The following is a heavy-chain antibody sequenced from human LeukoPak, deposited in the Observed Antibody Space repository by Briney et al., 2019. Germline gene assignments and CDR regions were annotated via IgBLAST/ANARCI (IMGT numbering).Heavy chain of an antibody. Sequence: GGFLRLSGAASGYTFSRYWMHWVRQGPGKGLVWVSRINEDGSSTSYAESVRGRFTISRDNAKNTLYLQMNSLRAEDAAVYYCTTDTFGARDSWGQGTLVTVSS. J-gene: IGHJ4*02. CDR2: INEDGSST. CDR3: TTDTFGARDS. CDR1: GYTFSRYW. V-gene: IGHV3-74*01. D-gene: IGHD3-10*01.